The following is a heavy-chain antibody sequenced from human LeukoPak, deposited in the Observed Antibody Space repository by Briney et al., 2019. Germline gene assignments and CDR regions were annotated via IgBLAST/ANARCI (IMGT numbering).Heavy chain of an antibody. CDR3: ARGESSATLPYFDY. CDR1: GGSISSYY. V-gene: IGHV4-59*01. J-gene: IGHJ4*02. D-gene: IGHD1-26*01. CDR2: IYYSGST. Sequence: SETLSLTCTVSGGSISSYYWSWIRQPPGKGLEWIGYIYYSGSTNYNPSLKSRVTISVDTSKNQFSLKLSSVTAADTAVYYCARGESSATLPYFDYWGQGTLVTVSS.